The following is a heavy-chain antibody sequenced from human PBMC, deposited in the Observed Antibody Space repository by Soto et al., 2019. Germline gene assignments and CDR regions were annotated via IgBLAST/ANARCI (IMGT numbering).Heavy chain of an antibody. V-gene: IGHV1-69*01. D-gene: IGHD2-15*01. CDR1: GGTNSSYL. J-gene: IGHJ6*02. CDR3: AGEVGYYYGMDV. CDR2: IIPIFGTA. Sequence: WKGSGGTNSSYLVGWLRQAPGQGLEWMGGIIPIFGTANYAQKFQGRVTITADESTSTAYMELSSLRSEDTAVYYCAGEVGYYYGMDVWGQGTTVTVSS.